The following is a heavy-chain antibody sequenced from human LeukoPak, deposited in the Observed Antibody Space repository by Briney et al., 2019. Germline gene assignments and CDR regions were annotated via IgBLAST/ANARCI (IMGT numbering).Heavy chain of an antibody. D-gene: IGHD3/OR15-3a*01. J-gene: IGHJ6*03. Sequence: AVKVSCKASGGTFSSYAISWVRRAPGQGLEWMGGIIPIFGTANYAQKFQGRVKIPTAESTSTAYMALSSLRSEHTAVYYCARASRTQGYYYYYMDVWGKGTTVTVSS. CDR1: GGTFSSYA. CDR2: IIPIFGTA. CDR3: ARASRTQGYYYYYMDV. V-gene: IGHV1-69*05.